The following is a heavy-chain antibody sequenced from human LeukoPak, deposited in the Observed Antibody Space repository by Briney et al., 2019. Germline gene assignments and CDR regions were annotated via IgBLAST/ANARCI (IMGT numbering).Heavy chain of an antibody. CDR2: LTNSGDYT. Sequence: GGSLRLSCSASGFTFSSYAMHWVRQAPGKGLQYVSALTNSGDYTHYADSVKGRFTISRDNSKNTLYLQMSSLTEEDTAVYYCVKRGCTGDYAYDFWGQGTLVTVSS. CDR1: GFTFSSYA. J-gene: IGHJ4*02. CDR3: VKRGCTGDYAYDF. D-gene: IGHD4-17*01. V-gene: IGHV3-64D*08.